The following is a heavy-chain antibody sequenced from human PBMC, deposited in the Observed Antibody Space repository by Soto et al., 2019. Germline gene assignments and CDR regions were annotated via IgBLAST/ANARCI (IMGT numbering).Heavy chain of an antibody. CDR1: GFTFSSYG. Sequence: QVQLVESGGGVVQPGRSLRLSCAASGFTFSSYGMHWVRQAPGKGLEWVAVISYDGSNKYYAESVKGRFTISRDNSKNTLYLQMNSLRAEDTAVYYCAKQVATRLFDYWGQGTLVTVSS. V-gene: IGHV3-30*18. CDR3: AKQVATRLFDY. CDR2: ISYDGSNK. J-gene: IGHJ4*02. D-gene: IGHD5-12*01.